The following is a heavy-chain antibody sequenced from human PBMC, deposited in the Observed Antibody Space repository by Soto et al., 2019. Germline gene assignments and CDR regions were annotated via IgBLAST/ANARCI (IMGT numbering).Heavy chain of an antibody. D-gene: IGHD3-10*01. CDR3: ARSRGITMVRGATNYYYYGMDV. V-gene: IGHV4-31*03. Sequence: SETLSLTCTVSGGSISSGGYYWSWIRQHPGKGLEWIGYIYYSGSTYYNPSLKSRVTISVDTSKNQFSLKLSSVTAADTAVYYCARSRGITMVRGATNYYYYGMDVWGQGTTVTVSS. CDR2: IYYSGST. J-gene: IGHJ6*02. CDR1: GGSISSGGYY.